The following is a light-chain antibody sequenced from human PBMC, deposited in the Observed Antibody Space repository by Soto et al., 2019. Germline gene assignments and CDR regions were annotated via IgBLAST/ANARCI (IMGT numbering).Light chain of an antibody. J-gene: IGKJ4*01. CDR1: QDIGTH. CDR2: DAS. Sequence: DIVLTQSPATLSLSPGERATLSCRASQDIGTHLVWYQHKPGQAPRLLIYDASGRASDTPGRFRGSGAGTAFTLTITSLEPEDSAVYFCQQGSTWPILSFSGGTKVELK. V-gene: IGKV3D-11*01. CDR3: QQGSTWPILS.